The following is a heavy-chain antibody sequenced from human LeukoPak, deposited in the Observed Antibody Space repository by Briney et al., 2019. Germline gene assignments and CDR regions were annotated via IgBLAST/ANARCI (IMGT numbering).Heavy chain of an antibody. CDR3: TKRPVVVITTPYFDY. Sequence: PGGSLRLSCAASGFTVSTNYMTWVRQAPGKGLEWVSSISGSGTSTYYADSVKGRFTISRDNSKNTLFLQMNSLRAEDTAVYYCTKRPVVVITTPYFDYWGQGTLVTVSS. J-gene: IGHJ4*02. D-gene: IGHD3-22*01. CDR1: GFTVSTNY. V-gene: IGHV3-23*01. CDR2: ISGSGTST.